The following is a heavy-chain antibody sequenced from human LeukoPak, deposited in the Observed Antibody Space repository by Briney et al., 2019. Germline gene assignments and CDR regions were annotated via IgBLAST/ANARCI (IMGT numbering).Heavy chain of an antibody. D-gene: IGHD1-26*01. Sequence: SETLSLTCTVSGGSISSSSYYWGWIRQPPGKGLEWIGSIYYSGSTYYNPSLKSRVTISVDTSKNQFSLKLSSVTAADTAVYYCAREESGSYYWGQGTLVTVSS. CDR1: GGSISSSSYY. CDR3: AREESGSYY. V-gene: IGHV4-39*07. J-gene: IGHJ4*02. CDR2: IYYSGST.